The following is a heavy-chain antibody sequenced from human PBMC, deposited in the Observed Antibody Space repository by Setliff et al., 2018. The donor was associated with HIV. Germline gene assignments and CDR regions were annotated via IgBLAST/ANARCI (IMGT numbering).Heavy chain of an antibody. D-gene: IGHD3-10*01. CDR3: ARHPPKVAYYSSGPTNYLDY. CDR1: GGSISNYC. J-gene: IGHJ4*02. Sequence: SETLSLTCIVSGGSISNYCWSWIRQPPGKGLEWIGYIYSSGKTKYNPSLKSRVTMSVDTSQNQFSLNLNSVTAADTAVYFCARHPPKVAYYSSGPTNYLDYWGRGTLVTVSS. CDR2: IYSSGKT. V-gene: IGHV4-4*09.